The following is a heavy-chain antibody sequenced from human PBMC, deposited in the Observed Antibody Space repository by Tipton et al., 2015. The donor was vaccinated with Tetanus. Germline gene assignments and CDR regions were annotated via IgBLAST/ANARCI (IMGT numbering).Heavy chain of an antibody. Sequence: SLRLSCVASGITFGNYWMHWVRQAPGKGLVWVSTINSDGKSTRYADSVKGRFAISRDNAKNTVFLQMKSLTVDDTAIYYCARDNYDVLAGPMAAQYGRDVWGQGTTVIVSS. CDR1: GITFGNYW. D-gene: IGHD3-9*01. CDR3: ARDNYDVLAGPMAAQYGRDV. CDR2: INSDGKST. V-gene: IGHV3-74*01. J-gene: IGHJ6*02.